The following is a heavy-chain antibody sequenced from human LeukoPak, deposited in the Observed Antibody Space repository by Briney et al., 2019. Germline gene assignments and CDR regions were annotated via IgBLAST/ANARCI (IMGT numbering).Heavy chain of an antibody. V-gene: IGHV4-59*01. CDR3: AQPQWLTTMGPWFDP. CDR1: GGSIIDGY. Sequence: SETLSLTCSVSGGSIIDGYWSWIRQPPGKGLEGIAYIHRTGIANYNPSLTSRGTISVETSKNQFSLNVKSVTAADTAIYYCAQPQWLTTMGPWFDPWGQGSLVTVSS. J-gene: IGHJ5*02. D-gene: IGHD6-19*01. CDR2: IHRTGIA.